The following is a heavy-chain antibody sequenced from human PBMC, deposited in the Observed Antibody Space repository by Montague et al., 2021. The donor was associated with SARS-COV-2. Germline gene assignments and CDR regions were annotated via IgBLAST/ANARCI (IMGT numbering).Heavy chain of an antibody. CDR3: ARGQVTVFGVLIALPSAGAMDV. Sequence: SETLSLTCAVYGGCFDVYYWSWIRQPPGKGLEWMGEVYPSGSTNYNPSLKSRVTISVDKSKNQISLKLNSVTAADTAIYYCARGQVTVFGVLIALPSAGAMDVWGQGTTVTVSS. CDR1: GGCFDVYY. D-gene: IGHD3-3*01. J-gene: IGHJ6*02. V-gene: IGHV4-34*01. CDR2: VYPSGST.